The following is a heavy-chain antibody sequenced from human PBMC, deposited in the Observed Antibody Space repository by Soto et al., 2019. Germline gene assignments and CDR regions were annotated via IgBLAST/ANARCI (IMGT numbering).Heavy chain of an antibody. CDR2: IYYTGHT. Sequence: QLQLRESGPGLVKPSETLSLTCSVSGDSVSSISHYWAWIRLSPGKGLEWIGSIYYTGHTYYNPYLRSRVTLSLDTSKTQFSLKLRSVTAADTAVYYCAKDTIRLGFCSGGTCYSDSWGQGTLVTVSS. CDR3: AKDTIRLGFCSGGTCYSDS. CDR1: GDSVSSISHY. V-gene: IGHV4-39*02. D-gene: IGHD2-15*01. J-gene: IGHJ4*03.